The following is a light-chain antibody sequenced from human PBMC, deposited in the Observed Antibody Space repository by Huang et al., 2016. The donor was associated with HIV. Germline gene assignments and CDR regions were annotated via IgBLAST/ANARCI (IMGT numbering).Light chain of an antibody. V-gene: IGKV1-39*01. Sequence: DILLTQSPSSLSASVGDRVTITCRASPNINTSLNCYQQKPGKAPNLLIHSASPLQTGVPSRFSGSGSGTDFTLTVNSLQPEDSATYYCQQGYSALITFGQGTRL. CDR3: QQGYSALIT. CDR1: PNINTS. CDR2: SAS. J-gene: IGKJ5*01.